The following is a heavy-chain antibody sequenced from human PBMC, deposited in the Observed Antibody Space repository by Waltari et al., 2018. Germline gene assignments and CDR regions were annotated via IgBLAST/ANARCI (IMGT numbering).Heavy chain of an antibody. CDR1: GGYISTSSYY. D-gene: IGHD5-18*01. CDR3: AGLRYSFINWLDP. J-gene: IGHJ5*01. Sequence: QLQLQESGPGLVKPSETLSLTCSVSGGYISTSSYYWGWVRQPPGKGLQWIGSIYYGGTAYYNSSLKSRVTMSVDTSKNQFSLELRSVTAADTAVYYCAGLRYSFINWLDPWGQGTLVTVSS. CDR2: IYYGGTA. V-gene: IGHV4-39*01.